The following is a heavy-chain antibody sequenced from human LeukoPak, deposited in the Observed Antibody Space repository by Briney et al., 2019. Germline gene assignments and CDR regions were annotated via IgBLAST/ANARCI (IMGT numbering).Heavy chain of an antibody. CDR2: ISTTGSTI. CDR1: GFTFGGHE. J-gene: IGHJ4*02. D-gene: IGHD4-17*01. Sequence: PGGSLRLSCAASGFTFGGHEMNWVRQAPGKGLEWLSYISTTGSTIYYADSVKGRFTISSDNAKNSLYLQMNSLRVEDTAVYYCARADPYGDSTPDFWGQGTPVTVSS. V-gene: IGHV3-48*03. CDR3: ARADPYGDSTPDF.